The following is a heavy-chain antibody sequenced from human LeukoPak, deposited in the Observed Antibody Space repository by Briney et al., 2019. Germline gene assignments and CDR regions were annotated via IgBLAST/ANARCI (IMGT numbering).Heavy chain of an antibody. Sequence: GESLRISCKGSGYSFTTYWITWVRQMPGKGLEWMWRIDPSDSYTNYSPSFQGHVTISADKSISSAYLQWSSLKASDTAMYYCARVIHLGELSLYDYWGQGALVTVSS. CDR3: ARVIHLGELSLYDY. J-gene: IGHJ4*02. CDR1: GYSFTTYW. CDR2: IDPSDSYT. V-gene: IGHV5-10-1*01. D-gene: IGHD3-16*02.